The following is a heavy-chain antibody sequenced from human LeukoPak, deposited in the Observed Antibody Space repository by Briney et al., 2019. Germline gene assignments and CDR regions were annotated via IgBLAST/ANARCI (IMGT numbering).Heavy chain of an antibody. J-gene: IGHJ3*02. D-gene: IGHD5-18*01. CDR3: AKDLLTTGYSYGYGAFDI. Sequence: GGSLRLSCAASGFTFSSYAMSLVRQAPGKGLEWVSAISGSGGSTYYADSVKGRFTISRDNSKNTLYLQMNSLRAEDTAVYYCAKDLLTTGYSYGYGAFDIWGQGTMVTVSS. CDR2: ISGSGGST. V-gene: IGHV3-23*01. CDR1: GFTFSSYA.